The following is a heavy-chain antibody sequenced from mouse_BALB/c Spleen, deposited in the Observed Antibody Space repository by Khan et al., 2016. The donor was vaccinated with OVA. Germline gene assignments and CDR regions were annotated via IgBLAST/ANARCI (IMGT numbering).Heavy chain of an antibody. CDR1: GYTFTDYY. V-gene: IGHV1-77*01. J-gene: IGHJ3*01. Sequence: QVQLKQSGAELARPGASVKLSCKASGYTFTDYYIDWVKQRTGQGLEWIGEINPGSGNSYYNEKFKGKATLTADKSSNTAFVQLSSLTSDDSAVYFCAREWGAWFAYWGQGTLVTGSA. CDR3: AREWGAWFAY. CDR2: INPGSGNS.